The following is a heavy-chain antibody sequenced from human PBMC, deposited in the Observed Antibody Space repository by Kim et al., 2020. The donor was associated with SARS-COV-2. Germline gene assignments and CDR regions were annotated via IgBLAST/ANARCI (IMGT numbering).Heavy chain of an antibody. D-gene: IGHD2-15*01. V-gene: IGHV4-59*01. Sequence: SETLSLTCTVSGDSISTFYWSWIRQPPGKGLEWIGYIYNTGTINYSPSLKSRVIMSVDTSKSQFSLKLSSVTAADTAAYYCARSGAGSCYPCVFDIWGLG. CDR3: ARSGAGSCYPCVFDI. CDR1: GDSISTFY. CDR2: IYNTGTI. J-gene: IGHJ3*02.